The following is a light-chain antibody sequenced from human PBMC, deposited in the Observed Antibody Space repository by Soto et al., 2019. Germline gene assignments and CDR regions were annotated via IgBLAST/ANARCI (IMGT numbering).Light chain of an antibody. CDR1: QSVSNN. V-gene: IGKV3-15*01. CDR2: GAS. CDR3: QQYNNWPPWT. Sequence: EIVMTQSPATLSVSPGERATLSCRASQSVSNNLAWYQQIAGQAPRLLIYGASTRATGIPARFSGSGSGTEFTLTISSLQSEDFVVYYCQQYNNWPPWTFGQGTKVEIK. J-gene: IGKJ1*01.